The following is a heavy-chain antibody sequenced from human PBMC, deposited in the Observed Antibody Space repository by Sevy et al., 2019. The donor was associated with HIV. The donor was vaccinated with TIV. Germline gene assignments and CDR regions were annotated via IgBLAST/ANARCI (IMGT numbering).Heavy chain of an antibody. V-gene: IGHV3-49*03. Sequence: GGSLRLSCTGSGFTFGDYAMSWIRQAPGKGLEWVGFIRSKTYSGTTEYAASVKGRFTISRDDSKNIDYLQMNSLKTEDIAVYYCTRLRVTISPYYYFGMDVWGQGSTVTVSS. CDR2: IRSKTYSGTT. CDR1: GFTFGDYA. J-gene: IGHJ6*02. CDR3: TRLRVTISPYYYFGMDV. D-gene: IGHD3-16*01.